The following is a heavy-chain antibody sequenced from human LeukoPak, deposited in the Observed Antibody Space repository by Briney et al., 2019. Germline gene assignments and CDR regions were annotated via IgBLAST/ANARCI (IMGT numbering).Heavy chain of an antibody. V-gene: IGHV3-7*03. CDR1: GLTFSSYW. J-gene: IGHJ3*02. CDR2: IKKDGSEK. D-gene: IGHD5-18*01. Sequence: GGSLRLSCVASSGLTFSSYWMSWVRQAPGKGLEWVANIKKDGSEKYYLDSVKGRFTISRDNAKNSLYLQMNSLRAEDTALYYCAKDFGYSYGYPWAFDIWGQGTMVTVSS. CDR3: AKDFGYSYGYPWAFDI.